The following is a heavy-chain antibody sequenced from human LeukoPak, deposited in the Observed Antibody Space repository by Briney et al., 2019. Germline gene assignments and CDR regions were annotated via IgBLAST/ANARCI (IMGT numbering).Heavy chain of an antibody. J-gene: IGHJ6*02. CDR2: ISSSGSTI. CDR3: ARGRGVPKDYGDYVTYYYYGMDV. CDR1: GFTFSDYY. Sequence: PGRSLRLSCAASGFTFSDYYMSWIRQAPGKGLEWVSYISSSGSTIYYADSVKGRFTISRDNAKNSLYLQMNSLRAEDTAVYYCARGRGVPKDYGDYVTYYYYGMDVWGQGTTVTVSS. D-gene: IGHD4-17*01. V-gene: IGHV3-11*01.